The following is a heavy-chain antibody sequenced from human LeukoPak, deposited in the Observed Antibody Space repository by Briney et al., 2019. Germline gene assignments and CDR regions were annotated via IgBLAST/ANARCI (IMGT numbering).Heavy chain of an antibody. D-gene: IGHD3-10*01. CDR2: ISSSSSYT. J-gene: IGHJ5*02. Sequence: PGGSLRLSCAASGFTFSDYYMSWIRQAPGKGLEWVSYISSSSSYTNYADSVKGRFTISRDNAKSSLYLQMNSLRAEDTAVYYCARERKYGSGSPWFDPWGQGTLVTVSS. CDR3: ARERKYGSGSPWFDP. V-gene: IGHV3-11*06. CDR1: GFTFSDYY.